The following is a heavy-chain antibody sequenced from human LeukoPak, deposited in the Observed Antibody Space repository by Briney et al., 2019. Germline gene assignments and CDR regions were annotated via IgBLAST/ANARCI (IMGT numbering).Heavy chain of an antibody. CDR3: ARHGYGDYGVAFDY. CDR1: GGSTSSYY. Sequence: TPSETLSLTCTVSGGSTSSYYWSWIRQPPGKGLEWIGYIYYSGSTNYNPSLKSRVTISVDTSKNQFSLKLSSVTAADTAVYYCARHGYGDYGVAFDYWGQGTLVTVSS. D-gene: IGHD4-17*01. CDR2: IYYSGST. J-gene: IGHJ4*02. V-gene: IGHV4-59*08.